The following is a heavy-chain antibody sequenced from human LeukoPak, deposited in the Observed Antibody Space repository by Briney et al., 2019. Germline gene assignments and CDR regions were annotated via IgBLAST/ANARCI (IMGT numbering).Heavy chain of an antibody. V-gene: IGHV2-5*02. Sequence: SGPTLVNPTQTLTLTCTFSGFSLTTSGVGVGWIRQPPGKALEWLALINWDDQKVYSPSLQSRLSITKGTSKNQVVLTMTNVDPVDTATYYCAHRRDSSGYQYRWWFAPWGQGTLVTVSS. CDR2: INWDDQK. CDR3: AHRRDSSGYQYRWWFAP. J-gene: IGHJ5*02. D-gene: IGHD3-22*01. CDR1: GFSLTTSGVG.